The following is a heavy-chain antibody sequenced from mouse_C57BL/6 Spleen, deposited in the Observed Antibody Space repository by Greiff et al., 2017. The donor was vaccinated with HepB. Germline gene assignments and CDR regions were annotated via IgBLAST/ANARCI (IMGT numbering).Heavy chain of an antibody. V-gene: IGHV1-82*01. CDR3: ARETYDYDGYAMDY. Sequence: VQGVESGPELVKPGASVKISCKASGYAFSSSWMNWVKQRPGKGLEWIGRIYPGDGDTNYNGKFKGKATLTADKSSSTAYMQLSSLTSEDSAVYFCARETYDYDGYAMDYWGQGTSVTVSS. CDR2: IYPGDGDT. D-gene: IGHD2-4*01. J-gene: IGHJ4*01. CDR1: GYAFSSSW.